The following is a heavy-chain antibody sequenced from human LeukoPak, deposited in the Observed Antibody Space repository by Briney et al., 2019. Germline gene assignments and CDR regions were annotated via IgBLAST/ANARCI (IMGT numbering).Heavy chain of an antibody. J-gene: IGHJ6*02. CDR2: TYYRSKWYN. Sequence: SQTLSLTCAISGDSVSSNSAAWNWIRQSPSRGLEWLGRTYYRSKWYNDYAVSVKSRITINPDTSKNQFSLQLNSVTPEDTAVYYCAREGPIAVAALYYYGMDVWGQGTTVTVPS. D-gene: IGHD6-19*01. CDR3: AREGPIAVAALYYYGMDV. V-gene: IGHV6-1*01. CDR1: GDSVSSNSAA.